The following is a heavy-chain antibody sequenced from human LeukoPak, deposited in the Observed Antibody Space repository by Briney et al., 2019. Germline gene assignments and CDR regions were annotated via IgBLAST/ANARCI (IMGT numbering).Heavy chain of an antibody. CDR3: AISGGYWAWAH. J-gene: IGHJ4*02. CDR2: IYLSDNT. V-gene: IGHV4-4*07. D-gene: IGHD1-26*01. CDR1: GDSIINYY. Sequence: SETLSLTCSVSGDSIINYYWMWIRQPAGKGLEWIGRIYLSDNTNYNSPSLRSRVTMSPDTSMNRFSLKLSSVTAADTAVYYCAISGGYWAWAHWGQGTLVTVSS.